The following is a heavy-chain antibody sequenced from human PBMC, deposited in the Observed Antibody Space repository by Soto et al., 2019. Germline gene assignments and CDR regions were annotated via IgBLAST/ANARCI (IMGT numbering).Heavy chain of an antibody. D-gene: IGHD2-2*01. V-gene: IGHV5-51*01. J-gene: IGHJ4*02. CDR1: GFTFTNYW. Sequence: PGESLKISCRGSGFTFTNYWIAWVRQMPGKGLEWMGIIYPGDSDTSYSPSFQGQVTISADKSINTAYLHWSSLKASDTAMYYCANHEGYCSSNTCSNFDYWGQGTLVTVSS. CDR2: IYPGDSDT. CDR3: ANHEGYCSSNTCSNFDY.